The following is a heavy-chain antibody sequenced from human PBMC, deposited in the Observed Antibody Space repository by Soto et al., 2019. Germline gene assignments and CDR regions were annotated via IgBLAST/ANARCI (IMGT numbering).Heavy chain of an antibody. J-gene: IGHJ5*02. Sequence: QLQLQESGSGLVKPSQTLSLTCAVSGGSISSGGYSWSWIRQPPGKGLEWIGYIYHSGSTYYNPSLKSRVTISVDRSKNQFSRKLSSVTAADTAVYYCARGIRAAGTSFWFDPWGQGTLVTVSS. CDR2: IYHSGST. V-gene: IGHV4-30-2*01. CDR3: ARGIRAAGTSFWFDP. CDR1: GGSISSGGYS. D-gene: IGHD6-13*01.